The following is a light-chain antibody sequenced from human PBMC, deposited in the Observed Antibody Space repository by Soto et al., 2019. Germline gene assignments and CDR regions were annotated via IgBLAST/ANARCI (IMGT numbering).Light chain of an antibody. CDR1: SSNNGRSS. Sequence: QSVLTQAPSASGTPVQRVTISCSGSSSNNGRSSVNWYQHLPGTAPKLLIYSSDRRPSGVPERFSGSKSGTSASLAISGLQSEDEADYYCSAWDDSLNGLYVFGTGTKVNVL. V-gene: IGLV1-44*01. CDR3: SAWDDSLNGLYV. J-gene: IGLJ1*01. CDR2: SSD.